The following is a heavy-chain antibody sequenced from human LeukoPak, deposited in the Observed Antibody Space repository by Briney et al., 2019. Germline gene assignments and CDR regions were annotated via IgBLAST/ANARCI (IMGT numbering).Heavy chain of an antibody. Sequence: GGSLRLSCAASGFNVSKSYLSWVRQAPGKGLEWVAVIYSAGTTYYADSVKGRFTISREKSTNTLYLQMKSLSAEDTAVYYCARDLAPLLWFGEPREVWGKGTTVTVSS. CDR3: ARDLAPLLWFGEPREV. CDR2: IYSAGTT. V-gene: IGHV3-53*01. D-gene: IGHD3-10*01. CDR1: GFNVSKSY. J-gene: IGHJ6*04.